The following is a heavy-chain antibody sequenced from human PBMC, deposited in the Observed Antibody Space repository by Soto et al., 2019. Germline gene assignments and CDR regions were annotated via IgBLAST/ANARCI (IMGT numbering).Heavy chain of an antibody. D-gene: IGHD2-2*02. J-gene: IGHJ2*01. V-gene: IGHV3-30-3*01. Sequence: QVQLVESGGGVVQPGRSLRLSCAASGFTFSSYAMHWVRQAPGKGLEWVAVISYDGSNKYYADSVKGRFTISRDNSKNTLYLQMNSLRGEDTAVYYCARAPPPRYTLVTQGYFDLWGRGTLVTVSS. CDR1: GFTFSSYA. CDR3: ARAPPPRYTLVTQGYFDL. CDR2: ISYDGSNK.